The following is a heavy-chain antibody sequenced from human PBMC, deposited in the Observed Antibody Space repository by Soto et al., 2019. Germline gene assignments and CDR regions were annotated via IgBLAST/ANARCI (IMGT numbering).Heavy chain of an antibody. J-gene: IGHJ4*02. Sequence: QVQLVESGGGVVQPGRSLRLSCAASGFTFSSYGMHWVRQAPGKGLEWVAVIWYDGSNKYYADSVKGRFTISRDNSKNTLYLQMNSLRAEDTAVYYCARGNQNYDSSGYYYGLFDYWGQGTLVTVSS. V-gene: IGHV3-33*01. CDR2: IWYDGSNK. CDR1: GFTFSSYG. D-gene: IGHD3-22*01. CDR3: ARGNQNYDSSGYYYGLFDY.